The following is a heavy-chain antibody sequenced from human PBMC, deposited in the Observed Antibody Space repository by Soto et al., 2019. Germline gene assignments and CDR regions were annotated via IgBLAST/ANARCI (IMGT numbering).Heavy chain of an antibody. Sequence: QVQLVQSGAEVKKPGSSVKVSCKTSGGTFSSYAISWVREAPGQVLEWMGGIMPMLGTANYAHKFQGRVTITEDESTRSAYMELSSLRSEDTAVYYCARSRANYYDSRGYYYSTFDYWGQGTLVTVSS. D-gene: IGHD3-22*01. CDR1: GGTFSSYA. CDR3: ARSRANYYDSRGYYYSTFDY. J-gene: IGHJ4*02. CDR2: IMPMLGTA. V-gene: IGHV1-69*12.